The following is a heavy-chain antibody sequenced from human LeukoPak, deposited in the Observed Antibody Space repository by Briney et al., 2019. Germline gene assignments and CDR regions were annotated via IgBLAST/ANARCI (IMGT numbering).Heavy chain of an antibody. CDR1: GDSISSYY. D-gene: IGHD3-10*01. Sequence: SETLSLTCIVSGDSISSYYWSWIRQPPGKGLEWIGYIYYSGSTNYNPSLKSRVTISVDTSKNQFSLKLSSVTAADTAVYYCARVARGVTYYFDYWGQGTLVTVSS. CDR3: ARVARGVTYYFDY. V-gene: IGHV4-59*01. J-gene: IGHJ4*02. CDR2: IYYSGST.